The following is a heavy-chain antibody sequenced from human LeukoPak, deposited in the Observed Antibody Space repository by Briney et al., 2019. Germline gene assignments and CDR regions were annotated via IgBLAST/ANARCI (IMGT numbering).Heavy chain of an antibody. CDR1: GFTFDDYA. Sequence: GGSLRLSCAASGFTFDDYAMHWVRQAPGKGLEWVSGISWNSGSIDYADSVKGRFTISRDNAKNSLYLQMNSLRAEDTALYYCAKAYCSGGSCYLYAFDIWGQGTMVTVSS. V-gene: IGHV3-9*01. D-gene: IGHD2-15*01. CDR3: AKAYCSGGSCYLYAFDI. CDR2: ISWNSGSI. J-gene: IGHJ3*02.